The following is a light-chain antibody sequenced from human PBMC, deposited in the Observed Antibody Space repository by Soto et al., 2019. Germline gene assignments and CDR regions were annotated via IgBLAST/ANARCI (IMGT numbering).Light chain of an antibody. Sequence: EIVLTQSPGTLSLSPGERATLSCRASQSVNGNYLAWYQQKPGQAPRLLIYGASSRATGIPDRFSGSGSGTDFTLTISRLEREDFAVYYCQHYVSSPLYTFGQGTKLEI. CDR1: QSVNGNY. CDR2: GAS. J-gene: IGKJ2*01. CDR3: QHYVSSPLYT. V-gene: IGKV3-20*01.